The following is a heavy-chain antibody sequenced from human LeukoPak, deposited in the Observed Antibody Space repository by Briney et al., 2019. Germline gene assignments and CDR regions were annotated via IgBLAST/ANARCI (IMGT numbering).Heavy chain of an antibody. CDR1: GFTFSSYS. J-gene: IGHJ4*02. CDR3: ARMDQLGIYYFDY. Sequence: GGSLRLSCAASGFTFSSYSMNWVRQAPGKGLEWVSYISSSSSTIYYADSVKGRFTISRDNAKNSLYLQMNSLRAEDTAVYYCARMDQLGIYYFDYWGQGTLVTVSS. D-gene: IGHD1-1*01. V-gene: IGHV3-48*04. CDR2: ISSSSSTI.